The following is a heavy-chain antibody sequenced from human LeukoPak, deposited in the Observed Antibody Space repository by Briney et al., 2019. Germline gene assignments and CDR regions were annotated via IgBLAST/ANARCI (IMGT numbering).Heavy chain of an antibody. J-gene: IGHJ4*02. D-gene: IGHD1-26*01. CDR1: GFTFSSYA. CDR2: ISGSGGST. V-gene: IGHV3-23*01. Sequence: GGSLRLSCAASGFTFSSYAMSWVRQAPGKGLEWVSAISGSGGSTYYADSVKGRFTISRDNSKNTLYLQMNSLKTEDTAVYYCTTEFRGSYTLDYWGQGTLVTVSS. CDR3: TTEFRGSYTLDY.